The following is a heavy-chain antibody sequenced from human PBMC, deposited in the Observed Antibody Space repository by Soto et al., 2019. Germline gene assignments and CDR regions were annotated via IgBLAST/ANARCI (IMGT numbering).Heavy chain of an antibody. Sequence: EVQLVESGGGLVQPGRSLRLSCAASGFTFDDYAMHWVRQAPGKGLEWVSGINWNSGSIGYADSVKGRFTISRENAKNSLYLQMNSLRTEDTALYYCAKEKGFGGVRKGMDVWGQGTTVTVSS. D-gene: IGHD3-16*01. J-gene: IGHJ6*02. CDR1: GFTFDDYA. V-gene: IGHV3-9*01. CDR3: AKEKGFGGVRKGMDV. CDR2: INWNSGSI.